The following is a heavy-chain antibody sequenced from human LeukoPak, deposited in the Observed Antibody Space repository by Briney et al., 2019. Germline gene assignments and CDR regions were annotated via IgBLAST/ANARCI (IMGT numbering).Heavy chain of an antibody. D-gene: IGHD1-20*01. J-gene: IGHJ6*03. Sequence: GGSLRLSCAASGFTFSSYWMHWVRHAPGKGLVWVSRINSDGSSTSYADSVKGRFTISRDNAKNTLYLQMISLRAEDTAVYYCARGLYNWNLYYYYYMDVWGKGTTVTVSS. CDR2: INSDGSST. CDR1: GFTFSSYW. V-gene: IGHV3-74*01. CDR3: ARGLYNWNLYYYYYMDV.